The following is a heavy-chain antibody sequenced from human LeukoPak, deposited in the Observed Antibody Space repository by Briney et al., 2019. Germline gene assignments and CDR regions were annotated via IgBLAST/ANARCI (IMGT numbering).Heavy chain of an antibody. V-gene: IGHV4-39*01. D-gene: IGHD3-3*01. CDR3: ARIMGASGYTIDY. Sequence: SETLSLTCTVSGGSISSSSYYWGWIRQPPGKGLEWIGSIYYSGSTYYNPSLKSRVTISVDTPKNQFSLKLSSVTAADTAVYYCARIMGASGYTIDYWGQGTLVTVSS. J-gene: IGHJ4*02. CDR2: IYYSGST. CDR1: GGSISSSSYY.